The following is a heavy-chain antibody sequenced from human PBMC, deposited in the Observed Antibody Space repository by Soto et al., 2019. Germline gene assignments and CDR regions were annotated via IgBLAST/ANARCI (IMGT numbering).Heavy chain of an antibody. CDR1: GFTFSSYA. CDR2: ISGSGGST. D-gene: IGHD1-26*01. Sequence: GGSLRLSCAASGFTFSSYAMSWVRQAPGKGLEWVSAISGSGGSTYYADSVKGRFTISRDNSKNTLYLQMNSLRAEDTAVYYCAKVQKWEQPELLLYYGMDVWGQGTTVTVSS. V-gene: IGHV3-23*01. J-gene: IGHJ6*02. CDR3: AKVQKWEQPELLLYYGMDV.